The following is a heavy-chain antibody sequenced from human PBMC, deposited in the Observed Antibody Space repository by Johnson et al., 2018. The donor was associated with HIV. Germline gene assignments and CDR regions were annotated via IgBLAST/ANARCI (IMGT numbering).Heavy chain of an antibody. Sequence: VQLVESGGGLVKPGGSLRLSCAASGFTFSNAWMSWVRQAPGTGLEWVGRIKSKTDGGTTDYAAPVKGRFTIARDNAKNTLYLQMNSLRTGDTAVYYCAKGWRQLWPTGDGAFDIWGQGTMVTVSS. J-gene: IGHJ3*02. D-gene: IGHD5-18*01. CDR3: AKGWRQLWPTGDGAFDI. CDR2: IKSKTDGGTT. CDR1: GFTFSNAW. V-gene: IGHV3-15*01.